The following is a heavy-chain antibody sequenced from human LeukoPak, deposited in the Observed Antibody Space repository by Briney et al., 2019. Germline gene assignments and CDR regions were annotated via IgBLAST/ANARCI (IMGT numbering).Heavy chain of an antibody. CDR2: ITGSGGST. CDR1: GFTFNLYA. D-gene: IGHD3-10*02. Sequence: GGSLRLSCTASGFTFNLYAMTWVRQAPGKGLEWVSAITGSGGSTYYADSVKGRFTISRDNAKNSLYLQMNSLRAEDTAVYYCAELGITMIGGVWGKGTTVTVSS. CDR3: AELGITMIGGV. V-gene: IGHV3-23*01. J-gene: IGHJ6*04.